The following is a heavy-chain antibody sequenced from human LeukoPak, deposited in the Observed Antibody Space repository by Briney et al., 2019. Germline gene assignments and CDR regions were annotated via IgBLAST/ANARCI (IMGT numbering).Heavy chain of an antibody. CDR3: ARGRDIVVVPAAIALWY. CDR2: INHSGST. V-gene: IGHV4-34*01. J-gene: IGHJ4*02. D-gene: IGHD2-2*01. CDR1: GGSLSGYY. Sequence: SETLSLTCAVYGGSLSGYYWSWIRQPPGKGLEWIGEINHSGSTNYNPSLKSRVTISVDTSKNQFSLKLSSVTAADTAVYYCARGRDIVVVPAAIALWYWGQGTLVTVSS.